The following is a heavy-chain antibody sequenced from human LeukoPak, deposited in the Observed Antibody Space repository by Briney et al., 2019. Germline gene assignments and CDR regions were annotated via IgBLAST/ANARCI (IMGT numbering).Heavy chain of an antibody. J-gene: IGHJ6*02. CDR1: GFTFSSYG. V-gene: IGHV3-33*01. D-gene: IGHD5-18*01. CDR2: IWYDGSNK. CDR3: ARGGQTRLDTSLYYYGMDF. Sequence: GGSLRLSCAASGFTFSSYGMHWVRQAPGKGLEWVAVIWYDGSNKYYADSVKGRLTISRDNSKNTLYLQMNSLRAEDTAVYYCARGGQTRLDTSLYYYGMDFWGQGTTVTVSS.